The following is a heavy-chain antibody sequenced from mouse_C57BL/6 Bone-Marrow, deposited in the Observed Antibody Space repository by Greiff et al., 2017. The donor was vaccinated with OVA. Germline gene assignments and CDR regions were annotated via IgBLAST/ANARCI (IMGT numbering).Heavy chain of an antibody. J-gene: IGHJ3*01. CDR3: TRSLFAY. CDR2: IYPGNSDT. Sequence: EVQLQQSGTVLARPGASVKMSCKTSGYTFTSYWMHWVKQRPGQGLEWIGAIYPGNSDTSYNQKFKGKAKLTAVTSGSTAYMELSSLTNEDSAVYYCTRSLFAYWGQGTLVTVSA. CDR1: GYTFTSYW. V-gene: IGHV1-5*01.